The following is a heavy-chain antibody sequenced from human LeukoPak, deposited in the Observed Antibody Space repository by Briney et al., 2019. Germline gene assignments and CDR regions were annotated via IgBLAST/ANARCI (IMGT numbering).Heavy chain of an antibody. J-gene: IGHJ6*03. V-gene: IGHV4-39*07. CDR3: ARTGGYIFRASKDYYYMDV. D-gene: IGHD5-12*01. CDR2: IYYSGST. CDR1: GGSISSSSYY. Sequence: SETLSLTCTVSGGSISSSSYYWGWIRQPPGKGLEWIGRIYYSGSTYYNPSLKSRVTISVDTSKNQFSLKLSSVTAADTAVYYCARTGGYIFRASKDYYYMDVWGKGTTVTVSS.